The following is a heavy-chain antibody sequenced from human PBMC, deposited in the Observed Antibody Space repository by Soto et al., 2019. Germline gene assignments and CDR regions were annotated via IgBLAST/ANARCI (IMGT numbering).Heavy chain of an antibody. CDR1: GFALSTTGVG. CDR2: IYWDNDK. V-gene: IGHV2-5*02. J-gene: IGHJ4*02. Sequence: QITLKESGHPLVKPTQTLALTCSFSGFALSTTGVGVGWIRQSPGEALEWLAIIYWDNDKRYSPSLKSRVTNTKGTSKNQLVLTVTNMDPEDTGTYYCARSLWFGELHWGQGALVTVSS. CDR3: ARSLWFGELH. D-gene: IGHD3-10*01.